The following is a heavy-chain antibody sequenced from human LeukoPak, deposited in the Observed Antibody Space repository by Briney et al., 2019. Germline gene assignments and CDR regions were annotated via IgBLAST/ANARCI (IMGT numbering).Heavy chain of an antibody. J-gene: IGHJ4*02. CDR1: GFTFSNYW. CDR3: ARGNSDYDHDY. CDR2: IKEDGSEN. V-gene: IGHV3-7*02. Sequence: PGGSLRLSCAASGFTFSNYWMNWVRQAPGKGLEWVANIKEDGSENYYVDSVKGRFTISRDNAKNSLSLQMNSPRAEDTAVYYCARGNSDYDHDYWGQGTLVTVSS. D-gene: IGHD4-11*01.